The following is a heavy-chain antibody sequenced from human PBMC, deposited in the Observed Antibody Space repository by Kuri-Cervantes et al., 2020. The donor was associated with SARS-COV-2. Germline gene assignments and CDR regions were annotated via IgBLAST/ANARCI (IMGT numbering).Heavy chain of an antibody. CDR1: GFTFSSYG. V-gene: IGHV3-30*03. Sequence: GSLLKISCAASGFTFSSYGMHWVRQAPGKGLEWVAVISYGGSNKYYADSVKGRFTLSRDNAKNMLFLQMNSLRAEDTAVYYCVRDGDHWNFDYWGQGTLVTVSS. CDR2: ISYGGSNK. CDR3: VRDGDHWNFDY. D-gene: IGHD1-1*01. J-gene: IGHJ4*02.